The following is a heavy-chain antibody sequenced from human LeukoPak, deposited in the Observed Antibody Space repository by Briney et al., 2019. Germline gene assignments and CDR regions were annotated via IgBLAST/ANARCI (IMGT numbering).Heavy chain of an antibody. J-gene: IGHJ4*02. CDR1: GFTFSDYY. Sequence: PGGSLRLSCAASGFTFSDYYMSWVRHAPGRGLEWVSYISGSSTYTNYADSVKGRFTISRDNAKNSLYLQMNSLRAEDTAVYYCARSYSSSRGTFDYWGQGTLVTVSS. CDR3: ARSYSSSRGTFDY. CDR2: ISGSSTYT. V-gene: IGHV3-11*06. D-gene: IGHD6-6*01.